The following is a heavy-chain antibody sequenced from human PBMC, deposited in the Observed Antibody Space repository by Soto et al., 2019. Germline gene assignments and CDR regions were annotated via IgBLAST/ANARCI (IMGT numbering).Heavy chain of an antibody. J-gene: IGHJ4*02. Sequence: QVQLVESGGGVVQPGRSLRLSCAASGFIFSGYAMHWVRQAPGKGLEWVAVISYDGNTKYYADSVKGRFTVSRDNSKNTLYVQMNNLSAEDTAMYYCAKETSAYEIDYWCQGTLVNVSS. CDR2: ISYDGNTK. CDR3: AKETSAYEIDY. V-gene: IGHV3-30-3*01. CDR1: GFIFSGYA. D-gene: IGHD5-12*01.